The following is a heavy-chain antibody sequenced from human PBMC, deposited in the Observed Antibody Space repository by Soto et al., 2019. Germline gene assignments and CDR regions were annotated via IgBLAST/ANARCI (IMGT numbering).Heavy chain of an antibody. Sequence: PGGSLRLSCTASGFSLSDHYVDCVRQAPGKGLEWVVRSRNKANSYTTEYAASVRGTFTISRDDSRNSLYLQMDSLKTEDTAVYYCSRDFTASRTYAVDYWGQGTLVNVSS. J-gene: IGHJ4*02. CDR1: GFSLSDHY. CDR3: SRDFTASRTYAVDY. V-gene: IGHV3-72*01. D-gene: IGHD3-16*01. CDR2: SRNKANSYTT.